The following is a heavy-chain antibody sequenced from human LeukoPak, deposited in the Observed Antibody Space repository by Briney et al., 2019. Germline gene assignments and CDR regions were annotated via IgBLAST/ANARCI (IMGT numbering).Heavy chain of an antibody. CDR1: GYTLTGYY. V-gene: IGHV1-2*02. CDR3: ARVVAYYYGMDV. Sequence: ASVKVSCKASGYTLTGYYMHWVRQSLGQGLEWMGWINPNSGGTNFAQKFQGRVTMTRDTSISTAYMELSRLRSDDTAVYYCARVVAYYYGMDVWGQGTTVTVSS. CDR2: INPNSGGT. J-gene: IGHJ6*02. D-gene: IGHD5-12*01.